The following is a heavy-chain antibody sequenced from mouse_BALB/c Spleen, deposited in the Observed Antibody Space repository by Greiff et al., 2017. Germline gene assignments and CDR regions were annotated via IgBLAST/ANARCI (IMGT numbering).Heavy chain of an antibody. CDR3: ANHGYDGGAWFAY. D-gene: IGHD2-2*01. J-gene: IGHJ3*01. CDR2: ISSGGST. V-gene: IGHV5-6-5*01. Sequence: EVKLVESGGGLVKPGGSLKLSCAASGFTFSSYAMSWVRQTPEKRLEWVASISSGGSTYYPDSVKGRFTISRDNARNILYLQMSSLRSEDTAMYYCANHGYDGGAWFAYWGQGTLVTVSA. CDR1: GFTFSSYA.